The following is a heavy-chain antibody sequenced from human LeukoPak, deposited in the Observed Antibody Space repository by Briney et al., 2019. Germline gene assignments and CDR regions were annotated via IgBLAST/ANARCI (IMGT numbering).Heavy chain of an antibody. D-gene: IGHD6-6*01. Sequence: GGSLRLSCAASGFTFDDYTMHWVRQAPGKGLEWVSLISWNGVSTYYADSVKGRFTISRDNSKKSLYMQMKSLRTEDTALYHCAKERGSSGYFDYWGQGTLVTVSS. V-gene: IGHV3-43*01. J-gene: IGHJ4*02. CDR1: GFTFDDYT. CDR3: AKERGSSGYFDY. CDR2: ISWNGVST.